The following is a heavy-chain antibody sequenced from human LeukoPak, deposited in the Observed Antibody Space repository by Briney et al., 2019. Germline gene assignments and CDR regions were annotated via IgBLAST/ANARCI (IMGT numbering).Heavy chain of an antibody. CDR2: IYSGGST. Sequence: GGSLRLSCAASAFTVSSNYMSWVRQAPGKGLEWVSVIYSGGSTYYADSVRGRFTISRDNSKNTLYLQMNSLRAEDTAEYYCARESRVVAGAAFDIWGQGTMVTVSS. CDR1: AFTVSSNY. J-gene: IGHJ3*02. CDR3: ARESRVVAGAAFDI. D-gene: IGHD3-22*01. V-gene: IGHV3-53*01.